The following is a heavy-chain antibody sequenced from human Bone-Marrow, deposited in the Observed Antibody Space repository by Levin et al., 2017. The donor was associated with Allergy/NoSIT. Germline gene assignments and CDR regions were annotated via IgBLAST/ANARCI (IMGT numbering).Heavy chain of an antibody. CDR1: GFSFIEAW. CDR2: IKSKGGGGTT. D-gene: IGHD2-2*01. CDR3: VKVRDPTSWSFDY. Sequence: AGGSLRLSCAASGFSFIEAWMTWVRQAPGKGLEWVGRIKSKGGGGTTDYAAPVKGRFTISRDDSTNMVYLEMNSLKREDTAVYDCVKVRDPTSWSFDYWGQGALVTVSS. J-gene: IGHJ4*02. V-gene: IGHV3-15*01.